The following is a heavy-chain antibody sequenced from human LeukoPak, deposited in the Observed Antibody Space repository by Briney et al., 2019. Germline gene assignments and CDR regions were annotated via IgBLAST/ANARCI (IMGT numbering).Heavy chain of an antibody. CDR1: GFTFSSYS. CDR2: ISSSSSTI. D-gene: IGHD3-10*01. J-gene: IGHJ6*02. V-gene: IGHV3-48*02. Sequence: GGSLRLSCAASGFTFSSYSMNWVRQAPGKGLEWGSYISSSSSTIYYADSVKGRFTISRDNAKNSLYLQMNSLRDEDTAVYYCASLYGSGSYVAYYYGMDVWGQGTTVTVSS. CDR3: ASLYGSGSYVAYYYGMDV.